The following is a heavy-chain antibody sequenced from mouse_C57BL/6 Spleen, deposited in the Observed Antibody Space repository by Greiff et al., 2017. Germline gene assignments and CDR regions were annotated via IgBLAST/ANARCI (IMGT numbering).Heavy chain of an antibody. CDR2: IDPSDSYT. J-gene: IGHJ3*01. Sequence: VQLQQPGAELVMPGASVKLSCKASGYTFTSYWMHWVKQRPGQGLEWIGEIDPSDSYTNSNQKFKGKSTLTVYKSSSTAYMQLSSLTSEDSAVYYCARSYGYYRFAYWGQGTLVTVSA. CDR3: ARSYGYYRFAY. V-gene: IGHV1-69*01. CDR1: GYTFTSYW. D-gene: IGHD2-3*01.